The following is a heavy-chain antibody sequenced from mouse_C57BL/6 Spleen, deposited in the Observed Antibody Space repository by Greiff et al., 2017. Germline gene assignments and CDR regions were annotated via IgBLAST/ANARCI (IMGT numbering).Heavy chain of an antibody. D-gene: IGHD2-1*01. Sequence: QVQLQQPGAELVKPGASVKMSCKASGYTFTSYWITWVKQRPGQGLEWIGDIYPGSGSTNYNEKFKSKDTLTVDTSSSTAFMQLSSLTSEDSAVYYCARAGGNYEGDYYAMDYWGQGTSVTVSS. V-gene: IGHV1-55*01. CDR3: ARAGGNYEGDYYAMDY. CDR2: IYPGSGST. CDR1: GYTFTSYW. J-gene: IGHJ4*01.